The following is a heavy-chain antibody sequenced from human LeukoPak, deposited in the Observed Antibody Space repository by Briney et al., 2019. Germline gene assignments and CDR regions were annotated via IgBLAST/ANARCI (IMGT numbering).Heavy chain of an antibody. D-gene: IGHD6-19*01. Sequence: QPGGSLRLSCAASGFTFSSYVMSWVRQAPGKGLEWVSTIGASGSVTYYVDSVKGRFTISRDNSKNALYLQMDNLRADDTAVYYCAKNWGSTLWLAQWSNDYWGQGTLVTVSS. V-gene: IGHV3-23*01. J-gene: IGHJ4*02. CDR1: GFTFSSYV. CDR2: IGASGSVT. CDR3: AKNWGSTLWLAQWSNDY.